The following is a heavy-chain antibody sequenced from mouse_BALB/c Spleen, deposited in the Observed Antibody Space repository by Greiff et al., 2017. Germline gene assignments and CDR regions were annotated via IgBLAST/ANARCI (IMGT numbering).Heavy chain of an antibody. V-gene: IGHV4-1*02. D-gene: IGHD2-14*01. CDR3: ARRGRYNAYAMDY. CDR2: INPDSGTI. J-gene: IGHJ4*01. Sequence: GGLVQPGGSPKLFCAASGFDFCRYWMCLVRQAPGQGLEGIGEINPDSGTINYTPSLKDKFIISRDNANNTLYLQMSNVRSEDTALYYCARRGRYNAYAMDYWGQGTSVTVSS. CDR1: GFDFCRYW.